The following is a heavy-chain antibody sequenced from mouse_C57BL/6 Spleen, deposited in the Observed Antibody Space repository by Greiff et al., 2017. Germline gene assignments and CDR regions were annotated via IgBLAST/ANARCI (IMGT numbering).Heavy chain of an antibody. CDR1: GYAFSSSW. D-gene: IGHD2-1*01. V-gene: IGHV1-82*01. CDR3: ARGPYGNFDY. J-gene: IGHJ2*01. Sequence: VQLQQSGPELVKPGASVKISCKASGYAFSSSWMNWVKQRPGKGLEWIGRIYPGDGDTNYNGKFKGKATLTADKSSSTAYMQLSSLTSEDSAVYFCARGPYGNFDYWGQGTTLTVSS. CDR2: IYPGDGDT.